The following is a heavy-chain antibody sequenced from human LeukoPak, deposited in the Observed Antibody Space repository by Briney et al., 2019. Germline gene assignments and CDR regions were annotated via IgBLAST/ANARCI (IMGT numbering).Heavy chain of an antibody. D-gene: IGHD4-17*01. CDR2: ISRDGTT. CDR3: SKKGQNDDYGKPD. V-gene: IGHV3-23*01. J-gene: IGHJ4*02. CDR1: GFTFSKYD. Sequence: GGSLRLSCAASGFTFSKYDMYWIRQAPGKGLECVSVISRDGTTYYADSVKGRFTISRDNSQNTLSLQMNGLKAEDTAVYYCSKKGQNDDYGKPDWGQGTLVTVSS.